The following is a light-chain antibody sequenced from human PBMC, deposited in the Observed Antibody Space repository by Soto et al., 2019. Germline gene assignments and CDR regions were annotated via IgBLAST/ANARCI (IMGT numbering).Light chain of an antibody. V-gene: IGKV4-1*01. CDR2: WAS. CDR1: QSVLYSSNNKNY. J-gene: IGKJ2*01. Sequence: DIVMTQSPDSLAVSLGERATINCKSSQSVLYSSNNKNYLAWYQQRPGQPPKLLIYWASTRESGVPDRFIGSGSGTDFTLTITSLQAEDVAVYYCQQYESTPPTFGQGPKLEIK. CDR3: QQYESTPPT.